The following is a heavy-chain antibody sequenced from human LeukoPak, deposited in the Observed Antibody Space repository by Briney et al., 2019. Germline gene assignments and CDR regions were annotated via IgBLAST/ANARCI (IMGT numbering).Heavy chain of an antibody. Sequence: PGGSLRLSCAASGFTVSSNYMSWVRQAPGKGLEWVSIIYSGGSTFYADSVKGRFTISRDNSKNTLYLQMNSLRAEDTAVYYCAKDLSKMIVVCDWGQGTLVTVFS. D-gene: IGHD3-22*01. V-gene: IGHV3-53*01. CDR3: AKDLSKMIVVCD. J-gene: IGHJ4*02. CDR2: IYSGGST. CDR1: GFTVSSNY.